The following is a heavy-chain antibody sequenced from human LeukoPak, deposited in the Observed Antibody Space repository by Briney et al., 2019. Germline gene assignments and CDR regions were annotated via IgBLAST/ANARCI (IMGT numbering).Heavy chain of an antibody. CDR1: GFTFSSHG. CDR2: INGRGDDK. J-gene: IGHJ4*02. Sequence: GGSLRLSCEGSGFTFSSHGMAWVRQDPGKALDWISGINGRGDDKYYAVAVKGRFTISRDNAKNSLYLQMNSLRAEDTALYYCAKDMQLGGVDCWGQGTLVTVSS. V-gene: IGHV3-23*01. D-gene: IGHD6-13*01. CDR3: AKDMQLGGVDC.